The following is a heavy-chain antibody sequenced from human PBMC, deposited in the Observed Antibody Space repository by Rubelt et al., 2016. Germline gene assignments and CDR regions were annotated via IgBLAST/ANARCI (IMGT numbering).Heavy chain of an antibody. D-gene: IGHD5-18*01. CDR2: INPNSGGT. V-gene: IGHV1-69*01. J-gene: IGHJ4*02. CDR3: ARLSIFEDTAMVMSDY. Sequence: APGQGLEWMGWINPNSGGTNYAQKFQGRVTITADESTSTAYMELSSLRSEDTAVYYCARLSIFEDTAMVMSDYWGQGTLVTVSS.